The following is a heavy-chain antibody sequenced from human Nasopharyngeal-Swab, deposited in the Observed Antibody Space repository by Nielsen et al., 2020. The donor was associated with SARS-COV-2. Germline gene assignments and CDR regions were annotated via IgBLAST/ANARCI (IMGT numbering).Heavy chain of an antibody. V-gene: IGHV3-33*06. D-gene: IGHD5-18*01. J-gene: IGHJ4*02. CDR3: AKAEDTATPFDY. CDR1: GFTFSSYG. CDR2: IWYDGSNK. Sequence: GESLKISCAASGFTFSSYGMHWVRQAPGKGLEWVAVIWYDGSNKYYADSVKGRFTISRDNSKNTLYLQMNSLRAEDTAVYYCAKAEDTATPFDYWGQGTLVTVST.